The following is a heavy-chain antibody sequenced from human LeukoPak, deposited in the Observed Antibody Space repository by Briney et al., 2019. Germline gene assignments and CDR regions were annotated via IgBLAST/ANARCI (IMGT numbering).Heavy chain of an antibody. CDR3: ARDSYCTNGVCYTPYDY. CDR2: ISSSSSYI. D-gene: IGHD2-8*01. J-gene: IGHJ4*02. Sequence: PGGSLRLSCAASGFTFSSYSMNWVRQAPGKGLEWVSSISSSSSYIYYADSVKGRFTISRDNAKNSLYLQMNSLRAEDTAVYYCARDSYCTNGVCYTPYDYWGQGTLVTVSS. CDR1: GFTFSSYS. V-gene: IGHV3-21*01.